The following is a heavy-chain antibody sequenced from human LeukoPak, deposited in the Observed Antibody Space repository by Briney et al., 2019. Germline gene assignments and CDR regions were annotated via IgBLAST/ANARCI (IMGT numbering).Heavy chain of an antibody. D-gene: IGHD2-15*01. CDR2: IKQDGSEK. V-gene: IGHV3-7*01. J-gene: IGHJ3*02. CDR3: ARDWLGYCSGGSCYYLGNAFDI. CDR1: GFTFSSYW. Sequence: PGGPLRLSCAASGFTFSSYWMSWFRQPPGKGLDWVANIKQDGSEKYYVDSVKGRFTISRDNAKNSLYLQMNSLRAEDTAVYYCARDWLGYCSGGSCYYLGNAFDIWGQGTMVTVSS.